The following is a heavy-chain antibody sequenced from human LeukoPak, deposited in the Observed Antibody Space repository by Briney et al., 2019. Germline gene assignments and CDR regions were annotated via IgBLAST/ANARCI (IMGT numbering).Heavy chain of an antibody. J-gene: IGHJ6*02. CDR1: GGSISSGDYY. CDR2: IYYSGST. D-gene: IGHD3-22*01. CDR3: ARDRRYYDSSGYSYYYYGMDV. Sequence: SQTLSLTCTVSGGSISSGDYYWSWIRQPPGKGLEWIGYIYYSGSTYYNPSLKSRVTISVDRSKNQFSLKLSSVTAADTAVYYCARDRRYYDSSGYSYYYYGMDVWGQGTTVTVSS. V-gene: IGHV4-30-4*01.